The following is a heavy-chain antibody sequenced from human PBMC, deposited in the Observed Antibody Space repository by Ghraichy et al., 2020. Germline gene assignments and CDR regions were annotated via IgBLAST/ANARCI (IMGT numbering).Heavy chain of an antibody. CDR1: GGTFSSYA. CDR3: ARGGHYYDSSGFDY. Sequence: SVKVSCKASGGTFSSYAISWVRQAPGQGLEWMGGIIPIFGTANYAQKFHGRVTITADESTSTAYMELSSLRSEDTAVYYCARGGHYYDSSGFDYWGQGTLVTVSS. V-gene: IGHV1-69*13. D-gene: IGHD3-22*01. CDR2: IIPIFGTA. J-gene: IGHJ4*02.